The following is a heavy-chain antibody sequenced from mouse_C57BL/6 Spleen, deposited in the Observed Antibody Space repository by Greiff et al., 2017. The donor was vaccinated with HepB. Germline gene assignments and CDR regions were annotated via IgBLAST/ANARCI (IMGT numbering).Heavy chain of an antibody. D-gene: IGHD2-5*01. CDR3: TAFLSNYDAMDY. CDR2: IDPEDGDT. V-gene: IGHV14-1*01. Sequence: EVKLLESGAELVRPGASVKLSCTASGFNIKDYYMHWVKQRPEQGLEWIGRIDPEDGDTEYAPKFQGKATMTADTSSNTAYLQLSSLTSEDTAVYYCTAFLSNYDAMDYWGQGTSVTVSS. J-gene: IGHJ4*01. CDR1: GFNIKDYY.